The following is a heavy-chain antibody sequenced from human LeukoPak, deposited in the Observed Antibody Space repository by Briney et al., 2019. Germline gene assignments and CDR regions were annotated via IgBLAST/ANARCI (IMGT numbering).Heavy chain of an antibody. Sequence: RGSLRLSCAASGFTFSSYAMSWVRPAPGKGLEWVSAISGSGGSTYYADSVKGRFTISRDNSKNTLYLQMNSLRAEDTAVYYCAKGLGYSYGYYFDYWGQGTLVTVSS. D-gene: IGHD5-18*01. J-gene: IGHJ4*02. V-gene: IGHV3-23*01. CDR1: GFTFSSYA. CDR3: AKGLGYSYGYYFDY. CDR2: ISGSGGST.